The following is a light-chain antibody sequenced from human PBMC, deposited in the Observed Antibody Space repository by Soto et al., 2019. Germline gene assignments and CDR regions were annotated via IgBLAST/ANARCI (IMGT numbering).Light chain of an antibody. CDR1: QSVLSSSNNKNS. V-gene: IGKV4-1*01. Sequence: DIVMTQSPDSLAVSLGERATINCKSSQSVLSSSNNKNSLAWYQQKPGQSPKLLIYWASTRESGVPDRFSGSGSVTDVTLTISSLQAEDVAVYYCQQYYSIPYTFGQGTKLEIK. CDR2: WAS. J-gene: IGKJ2*01. CDR3: QQYYSIPYT.